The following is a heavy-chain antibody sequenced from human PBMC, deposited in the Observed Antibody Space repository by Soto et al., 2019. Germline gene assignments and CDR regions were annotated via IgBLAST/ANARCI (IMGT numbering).Heavy chain of an antibody. J-gene: IGHJ4*02. CDR3: AREYSYDAVDY. CDR1: GYTFTSDY. CDR2: INPSGGST. Sequence: ASVKVSCKASGYTFTSDYMHWVRQAPGQGLERTGIINPSGGSTSYAQKFQGRVTMTRDTSTSTVYMELSSLRSEDTAVYYCAREYSYDAVDYWGQGTLVTVSS. D-gene: IGHD3-3*01. V-gene: IGHV1-46*01.